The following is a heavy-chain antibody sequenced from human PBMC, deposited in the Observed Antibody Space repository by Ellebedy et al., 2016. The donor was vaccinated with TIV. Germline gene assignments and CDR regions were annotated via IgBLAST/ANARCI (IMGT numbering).Heavy chain of an antibody. CDR2: ISSSSSYI. D-gene: IGHD2-15*01. V-gene: IGHV3-21*01. J-gene: IGHJ4*02. Sequence: GESLKISCAASGFTFSSYNMNWVRQAPGKGLEWVSSISSSSSYIYYADSVKGRFTISRDNAKNTLYLQMNSLRAEDTALYFCARDSEDAGPALDYWGQGTLVTVSS. CDR1: GFTFSSYN. CDR3: ARDSEDAGPALDY.